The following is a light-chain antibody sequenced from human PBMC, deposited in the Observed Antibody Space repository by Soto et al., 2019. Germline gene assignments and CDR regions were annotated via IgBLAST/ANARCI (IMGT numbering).Light chain of an antibody. CDR3: QQYHNWHRT. CDR2: GAS. V-gene: IGKV3-15*01. J-gene: IGKJ1*01. Sequence: EIVMTQSPATLSVSPGERATLSCRASQSVSSNLAWYQQKPGQAPRLLIYGASTRATGIPASFSGSGSGTEFTLTISSLQSEDFAVYYCQQYHNWHRTFGQGTKVDIK. CDR1: QSVSSN.